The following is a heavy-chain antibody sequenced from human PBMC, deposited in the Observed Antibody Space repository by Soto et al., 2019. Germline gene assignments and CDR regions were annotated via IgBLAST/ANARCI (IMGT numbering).Heavy chain of an antibody. CDR2: ISYDGSNK. V-gene: IGHV3-30*18. D-gene: IGHD1-26*01. CDR3: AKDRDPVGHYYYGMDV. Sequence: GGSLRLSCAASGFTFSSDGMHWVRQAPGKGLGWVAVISYDGSNKYYADSVKGRFTISRDNSKNTLYLQMNSQSAEDTAVYYCAKDRDPVGHYYYGMDVWGQGTTVTVSS. CDR1: GFTFSSDG. J-gene: IGHJ6*02.